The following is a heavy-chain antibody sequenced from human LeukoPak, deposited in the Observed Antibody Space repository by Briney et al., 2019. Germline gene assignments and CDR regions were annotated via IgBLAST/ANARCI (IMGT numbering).Heavy chain of an antibody. CDR2: ISSSSYI. D-gene: IGHD3-10*01. Sequence: PGGSLRLSCAASGFTFSSYSMNWVPQATGKGLEWVSYISSSSYIYYADSVKGRLTISRDNSKNTLYLQINSLRPEDTAVSYCARDIAPRAGFDYWGQGTLVTVSP. CDR1: GFTFSSYS. CDR3: ARDIAPRAGFDY. J-gene: IGHJ4*02. V-gene: IGHV3-21*01.